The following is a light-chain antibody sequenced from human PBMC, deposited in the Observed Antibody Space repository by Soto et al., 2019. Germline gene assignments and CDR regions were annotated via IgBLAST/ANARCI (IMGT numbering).Light chain of an antibody. V-gene: IGKV1-5*01. CDR2: DAS. J-gene: IGKJ1*01. CDR1: QSISSW. CDR3: QQYHIYSWT. Sequence: DIHMTQSASTLSASLGDRGTITFRASQSISSWLAWYQQKPGKAPKLLIYDASSLESGVPSRFSGSGSGTEFSLTISSLQPDDFATYYCQQYHIYSWTFGQGTKVDIK.